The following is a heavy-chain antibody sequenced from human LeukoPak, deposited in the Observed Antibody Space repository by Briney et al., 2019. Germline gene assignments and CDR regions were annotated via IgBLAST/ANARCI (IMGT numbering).Heavy chain of an antibody. D-gene: IGHD2-15*01. V-gene: IGHV3-38-3*01. J-gene: IGHJ4*02. CDR2: ISGGST. CDR1: GFTVSSNE. CDR3: ARDDTVVATYFDY. Sequence: GGSLRLSCAASGFTVSSNEMSWVRQAPGKGLEWVSSISGGSTYYADSRKGRFTISRDNSKNTLHLQMNSLRAEDTAVYYCARDDTVVATYFDYWGQGTLVTVYS.